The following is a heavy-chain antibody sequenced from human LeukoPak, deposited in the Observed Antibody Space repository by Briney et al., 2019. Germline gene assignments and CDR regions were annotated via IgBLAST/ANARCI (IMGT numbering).Heavy chain of an antibody. CDR2: IYYSGST. Sequence: KPSETLSLTCTVSGGSISSYYWSWIRQPPGKGLEWIGYIYYSGSTNYNPSLKSRVTISVDTSKNQFSLKLSSVTAADTAVYYCARETLYSGRGWFDPWGQGTLVTVSS. D-gene: IGHD1-26*01. J-gene: IGHJ5*02. CDR3: ARETLYSGRGWFDP. V-gene: IGHV4-59*01. CDR1: GGSISSYY.